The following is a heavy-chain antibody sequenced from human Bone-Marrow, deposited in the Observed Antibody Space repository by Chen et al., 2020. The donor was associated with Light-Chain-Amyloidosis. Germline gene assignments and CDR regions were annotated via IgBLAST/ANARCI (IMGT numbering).Heavy chain of an antibody. CDR3: AKDGNWNYHWFDP. CDR1: GFTFEDYA. J-gene: IGHJ5*02. Sequence: EVQLVESGGGVVQPGGSLRLSCAASGFTFEDYAMHWVRQAPGKGLEWVSLISGDGGNTYYADSVKGRFTISRDNSKNSLYLQMNSLRTEDTALYYCAKDGNWNYHWFDPWGQGTLVTVSS. CDR2: ISGDGGNT. V-gene: IGHV3-43*02. D-gene: IGHD1-7*01.